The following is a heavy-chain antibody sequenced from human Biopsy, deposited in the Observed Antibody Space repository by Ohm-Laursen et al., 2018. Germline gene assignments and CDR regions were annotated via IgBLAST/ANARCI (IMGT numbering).Heavy chain of an antibody. CDR2: INPTSGTT. CDR3: ARDETGSSVFGPYYYGMDV. D-gene: IGHD3-9*01. CDR1: GYSFTKYY. Sequence: ASVTVSCKASGYSFTKYYINWVRQAPGQGLEWMGIINPTSGTTSYAEKFQGRVTLTRDTSTGTVYLELNSLIYEDTALYYCARDETGSSVFGPYYYGMDVWGQGTTVTVSS. V-gene: IGHV1-46*01. J-gene: IGHJ6*02.